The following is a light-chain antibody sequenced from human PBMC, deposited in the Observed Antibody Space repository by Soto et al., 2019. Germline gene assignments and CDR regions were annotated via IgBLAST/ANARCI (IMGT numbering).Light chain of an antibody. CDR2: KAS. Sequence: DIQMTQSPSTLSASVGDRVTITCRASQSISTWLAWYQQKPGKAPKLLIYKASSLEGGVPSRFGGSGSGTLFSITISSLHPDDFATYYCQQYNTYPLTFGGGTTVDIK. CDR3: QQYNTYPLT. V-gene: IGKV1-5*03. CDR1: QSISTW. J-gene: IGKJ4*01.